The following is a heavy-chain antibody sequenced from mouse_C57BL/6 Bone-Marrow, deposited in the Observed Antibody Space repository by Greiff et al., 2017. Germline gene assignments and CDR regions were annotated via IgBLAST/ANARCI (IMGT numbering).Heavy chain of an antibody. CDR2: IYPGDGAT. D-gene: IGHD2-1*01. V-gene: IGHV1-82*01. J-gene: IGHJ4*01. CDR3: ARIGNYHYYAMDY. Sequence: QVQLKQSGPELVKPGASVTISCKASGYAFSSSWMNWVKQRPGKGLEWIGRIYPGDGATNYNGKFKGKATLTADKSSSTAYMQLSSLTSEDSAVYFCARIGNYHYYAMDYWGQGTSVTVSS. CDR1: GYAFSSSW.